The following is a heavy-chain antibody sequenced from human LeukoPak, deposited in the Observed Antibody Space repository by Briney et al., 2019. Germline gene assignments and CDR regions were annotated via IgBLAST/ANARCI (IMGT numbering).Heavy chain of an antibody. CDR3: AREGAGIAAAGTLDY. D-gene: IGHD6-13*01. Sequence: SETLSLTCTVSGGSISSAGYYWSWIRQHPGKGLEWIGFIYYSGTTTFYNPSLKSRVSISLDTSRNQFSLKLSSVTAADTAVYYCAREGAGIAAAGTLDYWGQGTLVTVSS. V-gene: IGHV4-31*03. J-gene: IGHJ4*02. CDR2: IYYSGTTT. CDR1: GGSISSAGYY.